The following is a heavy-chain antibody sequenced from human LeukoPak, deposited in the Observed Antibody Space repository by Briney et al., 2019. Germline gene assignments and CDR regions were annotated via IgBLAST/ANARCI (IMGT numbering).Heavy chain of an antibody. CDR3: SRNDYGDDGFDY. Sequence: GGSLRLSCAASGFTFSRHSTHWVRQAPGKGLEWVSFIADNSNQIDYADSVKGRFTISNAKKSCYLQMNSLRPEDTAVYYCSRNDYGDDGFDYWGQGTLVTVSS. CDR1: GFTFSRHS. V-gene: IGHV3-48*01. D-gene: IGHD4-17*01. CDR2: IADNSNQI. J-gene: IGHJ4*02.